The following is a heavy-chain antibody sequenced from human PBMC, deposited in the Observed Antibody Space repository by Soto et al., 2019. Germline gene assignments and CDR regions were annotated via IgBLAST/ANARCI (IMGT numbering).Heavy chain of an antibody. CDR2: IKQDGSEK. Sequence: PGGSLRLSCAASGFTFSSYWMSWVRQAPGKGLEWVANIKQDGSEKYYVDSVEGRFTISRDNAKNSLYLQMNSLRAEDTAVYYCALYYSSGSFDYWGQGTLVTVSS. V-gene: IGHV3-7*01. J-gene: IGHJ4*02. D-gene: IGHD6-19*01. CDR1: GFTFSSYW. CDR3: ALYYSSGSFDY.